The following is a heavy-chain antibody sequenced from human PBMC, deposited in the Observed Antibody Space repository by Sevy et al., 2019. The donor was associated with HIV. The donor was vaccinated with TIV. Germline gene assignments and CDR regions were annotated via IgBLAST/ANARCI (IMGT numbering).Heavy chain of an antibody. V-gene: IGHV4-59*01. D-gene: IGHD5-18*01. CDR1: GGSMSSYY. CDR3: ARGGGYLDAFDF. CDR2: IYYSGST. J-gene: IGHJ3*01. Sequence: SETLSLTCIVSGGSMSSYYWSWIRQSPGKGLGWIGYIYYSGSTNYNPSLKSRVTISVDTSKNQFSLKLSSVTAADTAVYYCARGGGYLDAFDFWGQWTMVTVSS.